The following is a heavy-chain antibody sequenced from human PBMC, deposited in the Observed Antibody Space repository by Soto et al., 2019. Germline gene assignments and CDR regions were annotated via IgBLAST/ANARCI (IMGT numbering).Heavy chain of an antibody. Sequence: SETLSLTCSVSGGSISSVGHYWTWIRHQPGKGLERIGYIYYSGSTDYNPSLKSRVTISVDRSKNQFSLNLSSVTAADTAIYYCARESGGYDSSTRYGLDVWGQGTTVTVSS. CDR3: ARESGGYDSSTRYGLDV. CDR2: IYYSGST. J-gene: IGHJ6*02. V-gene: IGHV4-31*03. CDR1: GGSISSVGHY. D-gene: IGHD6-25*01.